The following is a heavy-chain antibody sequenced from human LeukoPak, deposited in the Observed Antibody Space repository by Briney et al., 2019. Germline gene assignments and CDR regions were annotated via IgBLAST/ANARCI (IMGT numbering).Heavy chain of an antibody. CDR1: GGSFSGYY. J-gene: IGHJ4*02. Sequence: SETLSLTCAVYGGSFSGYYWSWIRQPPGKGLEWIGEINHSGSTNYNPSLRSRVTISVDTSKNQSSLKLSSVTAADTAVYYCARGGYSYVDYWGQGTLVTVSS. CDR3: ARGGYSYVDY. CDR2: INHSGST. V-gene: IGHV4-34*01. D-gene: IGHD5-18*01.